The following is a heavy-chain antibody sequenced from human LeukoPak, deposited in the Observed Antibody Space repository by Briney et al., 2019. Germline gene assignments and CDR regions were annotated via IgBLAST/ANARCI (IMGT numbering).Heavy chain of an antibody. CDR1: GYTFTGYY. Sequence: ASVKVSCKASGYTFTGYYMHWVRQAPGQGLEWMGWINPNSGGTNYAQKFQGRVTMTRDTSISTAYMELSRLRSDDTAVYYCAASITMIETDAFDIWGQGTMVTVSS. CDR3: AASITMIETDAFDI. CDR2: INPNSGGT. J-gene: IGHJ3*02. V-gene: IGHV1-2*02. D-gene: IGHD3-22*01.